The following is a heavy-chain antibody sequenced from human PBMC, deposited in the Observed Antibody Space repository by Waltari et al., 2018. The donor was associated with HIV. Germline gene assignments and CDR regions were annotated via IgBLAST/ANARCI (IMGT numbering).Heavy chain of an antibody. J-gene: IGHJ3*01. V-gene: IGHV3-7*01. D-gene: IGHD2-2*01. Sequence: EVQLVESGGGLVQPGGSLGLSCAASGFTLSSHWLTSVRQAPVKGLEWVANIKEDGSEKHYVDSVKGRVTISRDNSENSLFLQMNSLRADDTAVYYCARVGIVVVPAGTPNDAFDVWGQGTMVTVSS. CDR2: IKEDGSEK. CDR3: ARVGIVVVPAGTPNDAFDV. CDR1: GFTLSSHW.